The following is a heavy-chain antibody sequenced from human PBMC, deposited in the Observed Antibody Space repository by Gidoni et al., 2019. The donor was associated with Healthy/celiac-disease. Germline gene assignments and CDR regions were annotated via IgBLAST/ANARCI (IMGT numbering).Heavy chain of an antibody. CDR3: AKDSALIAAADEYYYGMDV. CDR1: GFPFSSSG. V-gene: IGHV3-30*18. D-gene: IGHD6-13*01. CDR2: ISYDGSKK. Sequence: QVQLVDSGGGVVQPGRSLRLSCAASGFPFSSSGMHWVRQAPGKGLECVAVISYDGSKKYYADSVKGRFTIPRDNSKNTLYLQMNSLRAEDTAVYYCAKDSALIAAADEYYYGMDVWGQGTTVTVSS. J-gene: IGHJ6*02.